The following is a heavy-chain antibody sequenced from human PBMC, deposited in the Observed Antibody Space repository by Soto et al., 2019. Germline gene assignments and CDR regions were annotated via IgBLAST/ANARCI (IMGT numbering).Heavy chain of an antibody. D-gene: IGHD2-15*01. Sequence: QVQLVQSGAEVKKPGSSVKVSCKAPGGTFSSYAISWVRQAPGQGLEWMGGVIPIFGTAKYAQKFQGRVTITADESTSTGYIELRSLRSEDTAVYYCARSQGGSSSLDIYYYYYYGMDVWGQGTTVTVSS. J-gene: IGHJ6*02. V-gene: IGHV1-69*01. CDR3: ARSQGGSSSLDIYYYYYYGMDV. CDR2: VIPIFGTA. CDR1: GGTFSSYA.